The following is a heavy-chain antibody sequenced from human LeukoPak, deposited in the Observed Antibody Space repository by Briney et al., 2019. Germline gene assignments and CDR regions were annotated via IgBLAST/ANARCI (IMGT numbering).Heavy chain of an antibody. Sequence: SETLSLTCTVSGGSISSSSYYWGWIRHPPGKGLEGSGSIYDSGSTYSNPSLKSRVTISVDTSKTQFSLKLGSVTAADTAVYYCARQGMGVSTLNPRDFDYWGQGTLVTVSS. CDR2: IYDSGST. V-gene: IGHV4-39*01. CDR1: GGSISSSSYY. CDR3: ARQGMGVSTLNPRDFDY. D-gene: IGHD5/OR15-5a*01. J-gene: IGHJ4*02.